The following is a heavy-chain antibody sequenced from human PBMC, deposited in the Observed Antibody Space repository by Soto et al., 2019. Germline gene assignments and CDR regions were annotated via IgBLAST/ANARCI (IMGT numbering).Heavy chain of an antibody. J-gene: IGHJ4*02. Sequence: QVQLQESGPGLVKPSGTLSLTCAVSGGSISSANWWSWVRQPPGEGLEWIGEIDLSGRTNYNPSLTCRVTMSMDHSQTNLSLTLTSVTAADTAVYSCAREILGGYSPAGYCGQGTLVTVSS. CDR1: GGSISSANW. CDR2: IDLSGRT. V-gene: IGHV4-4*02. CDR3: AREILGGYSPAGY. D-gene: IGHD2-15*01.